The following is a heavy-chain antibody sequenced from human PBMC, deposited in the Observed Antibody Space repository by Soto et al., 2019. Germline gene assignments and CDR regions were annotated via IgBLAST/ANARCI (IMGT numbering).Heavy chain of an antibody. Sequence: SETLSLTCTVTGDSISSRSYYWGWIRQPPGKGLEWIGSIYYSGSTYNNPSLRSRVSMSIDTSKDQFSLKLKSVTAADTALYFCARQRTSVVTQAYFDVWGQGSLVTVPS. D-gene: IGHD2-21*02. CDR2: IYYSGST. V-gene: IGHV4-39*01. CDR1: GDSISSRSYY. J-gene: IGHJ4*02. CDR3: ARQRTSVVTQAYFDV.